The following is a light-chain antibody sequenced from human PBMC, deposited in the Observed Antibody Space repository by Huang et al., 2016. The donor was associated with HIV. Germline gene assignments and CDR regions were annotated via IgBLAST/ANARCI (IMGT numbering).Light chain of an antibody. V-gene: IGKV3-15*01. CDR1: QSVGSS. CDR2: GTS. CDR3: QQYNNCPKT. J-gene: IGKJ1*01. Sequence: EIVMTQSPATLSVSPGEGATLSCRASQSVGSSSAWYQQKPGQAPRLLICGTSTRASGIPTRFSGSGSGTEFTLTISSLQSEDFAVYYCQQYNNCPKTFGQGTKVEIK.